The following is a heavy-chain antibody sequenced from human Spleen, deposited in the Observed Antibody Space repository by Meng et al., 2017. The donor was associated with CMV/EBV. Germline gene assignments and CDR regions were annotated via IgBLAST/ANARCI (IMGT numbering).Heavy chain of an antibody. D-gene: IGHD1-26*01. V-gene: IGHV1-46*01. Sequence: SGYSFTTCYLQWVRQAPGQGLGWMGIINPNGGATSYAPKFQGRVTMTRDTSTDTVYMELSSLKSDDTAVYYCARDREVGAPRAFDIWGQGTMVTVSS. J-gene: IGHJ3*02. CDR3: ARDREVGAPRAFDI. CDR2: INPNGGAT. CDR1: GYSFTTCY.